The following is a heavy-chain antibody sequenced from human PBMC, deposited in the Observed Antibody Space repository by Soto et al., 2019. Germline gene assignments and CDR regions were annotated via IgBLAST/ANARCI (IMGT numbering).Heavy chain of an antibody. Sequence: QVQLQESGPGLVRPSEILSLTCTVSGGSISRYYWSWIRQPPGKGLEWIGCIYYSGSTNYSPSLKSRVTISVDTSKNQFSLKLSSVTAADTAVYYCARDGRGFDPWGQGTLVTVSS. CDR3: ARDGRGFDP. J-gene: IGHJ5*02. V-gene: IGHV4-59*01. CDR1: GGSISRYY. D-gene: IGHD1-26*01. CDR2: IYYSGST.